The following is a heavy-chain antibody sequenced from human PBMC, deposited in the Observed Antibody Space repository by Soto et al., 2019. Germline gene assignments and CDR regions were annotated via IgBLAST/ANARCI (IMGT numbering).Heavy chain of an antibody. CDR1: GGSISSSRYY. V-gene: IGHV4-31*03. Sequence: QVQLQESGPGLVKPSQTVSLTCTVSGGSISSSRYYWNWIRQHPGKGLEWIGYIYYSGSTYYKPSLKSRVSISVDTSKNQLSLKLSSVTAADTAVYYCARDPLTWGQGTLVIVSS. CDR2: IYYSGST. CDR3: ARDPLT. J-gene: IGHJ4*02.